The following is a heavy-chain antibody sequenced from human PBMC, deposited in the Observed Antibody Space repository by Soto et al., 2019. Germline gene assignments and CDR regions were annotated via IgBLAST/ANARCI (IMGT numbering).Heavy chain of an antibody. V-gene: IGHV4-39*07. CDR1: GGSISSGGYY. D-gene: IGHD5-18*01. J-gene: IGHJ4*02. CDR3: ARVIDGYSYGLFDY. CDR2: IYHSGST. Sequence: PSETLSLTCTVSGGSISSGGYYWGWIRQPPGKGLEWIGSIYHSGSTNYNTSLKSRVTISVDTSKNQFSLKLSSVTAADTAVYYCARVIDGYSYGLFDYWGQRTLVTVSS.